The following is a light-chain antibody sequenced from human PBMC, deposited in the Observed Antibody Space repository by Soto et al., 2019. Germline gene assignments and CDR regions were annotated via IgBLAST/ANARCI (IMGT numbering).Light chain of an antibody. V-gene: IGKV3-20*01. CDR3: QQYGTSLIT. Sequence: ENVLTQSPGTLSLSPGERATLSCRASQTVSSYLTWYQQRPGQAPRLLIYGASKRATGIPDRFSGSGSGTDFTLTNSRLEPEDFALDYCQQYGTSLITFGQGTRLEIK. CDR1: QTVSSY. CDR2: GAS. J-gene: IGKJ5*01.